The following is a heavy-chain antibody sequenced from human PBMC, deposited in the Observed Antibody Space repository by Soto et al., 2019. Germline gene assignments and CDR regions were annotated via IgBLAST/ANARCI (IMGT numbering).Heavy chain of an antibody. Sequence: EVQLLESEGGLVQPGGSLRLSCAASGFTFTSAAVSWLRQAPGMGLEWVSTLSGSGATTYYADSVKGRFTISRDNSKNTLYLQMNSLRAEDTALYYCAKTRESGIYFYFDSWGQGALVTVSS. CDR2: LSGSGATT. J-gene: IGHJ4*02. V-gene: IGHV3-23*01. D-gene: IGHD1-26*01. CDR1: GFTFTSAA. CDR3: AKTRESGIYFYFDS.